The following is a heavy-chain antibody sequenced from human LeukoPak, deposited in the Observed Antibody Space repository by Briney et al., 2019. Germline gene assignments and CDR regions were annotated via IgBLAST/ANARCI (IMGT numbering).Heavy chain of an antibody. CDR1: GITFSSYS. Sequence: GGTLRLSCVASGITFSSYSMNWVWQAPGKGQEWVSYISNSITTVYYADSVKGRFTISRDNAKNSLYLQMNSLRDEDTAMYYCARLDSSGPPFWGQGTMVTVSS. J-gene: IGHJ3*01. D-gene: IGHD3-22*01. CDR3: ARLDSSGPPF. CDR2: ISNSITTV. V-gene: IGHV3-48*02.